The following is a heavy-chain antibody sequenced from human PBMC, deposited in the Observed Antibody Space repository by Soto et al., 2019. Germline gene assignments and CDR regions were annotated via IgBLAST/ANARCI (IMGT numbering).Heavy chain of an antibody. CDR3: AKEQKHSSTWSELNY. J-gene: IGHJ4*02. V-gene: IGHV3-23*01. CDR2: ISGSGGST. CDR1: GFTFSSYA. Sequence: GGSLRLSCAASGFTFSSYAMSWVRQAPGKGLEWVSAISGSGGSTYYADSVKGRFTISRDNSKNTLYLQMNSLRAEDTALYYCAKEQKHSSTWSELNYWGQGTLVTVSS. D-gene: IGHD6-13*01.